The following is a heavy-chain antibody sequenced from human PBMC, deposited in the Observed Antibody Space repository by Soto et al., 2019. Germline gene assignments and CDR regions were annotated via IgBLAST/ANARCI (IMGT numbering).Heavy chain of an antibody. CDR1: SYSISSGSY. J-gene: IGHJ4*01. CDR3: AKAHVMVVAGSPFDY. Sequence: PSETMSLTCTVSSYSISSGSYWGWIRQPPGKGPEWIASIYHGGTTFYNPSLKSRVTVSVDKSNNQFSLKLRSVTAADTAVYYCAKAHVMVVAGSPFDYWGHGALSTVSS. CDR2: IYHGGTT. V-gene: IGHV4-38-2*02. D-gene: IGHD6-19*01.